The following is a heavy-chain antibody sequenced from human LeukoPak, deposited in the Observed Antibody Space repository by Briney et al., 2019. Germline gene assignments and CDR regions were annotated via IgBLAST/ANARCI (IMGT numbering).Heavy chain of an antibody. D-gene: IGHD6-13*01. V-gene: IGHV3-30*02. CDR1: GFTFSNYG. J-gene: IGHJ4*02. CDR3: ARSPYRGGSSWTEFDY. Sequence: PGGSLRLSCAASGFTFSNYGIHWVRQAPGKGLEWVAFIRYDGSDKYYADSVKGRFTISRDSSKNTVYLQMNSLSDEDTAVCYCARSPYRGGSSWTEFDYWGQGALVTVSS. CDR2: IRYDGSDK.